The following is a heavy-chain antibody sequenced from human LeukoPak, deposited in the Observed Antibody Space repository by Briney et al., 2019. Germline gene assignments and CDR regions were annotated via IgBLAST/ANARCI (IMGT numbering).Heavy chain of an antibody. J-gene: IGHJ4*02. V-gene: IGHV3-64*01. Sequence: PGGSLRLSCAASGFTFSGYAMHWVRQAPGKGLEYVSAISSTGGSTYYANSVKGRFTISRDNSKNTLYLQMGSLRPEDMAVYYCARGTYYYDSSGYLNNWGQGTLVTVSS. D-gene: IGHD3-22*01. CDR2: ISSTGGST. CDR3: ARGTYYYDSSGYLNN. CDR1: GFTFSGYA.